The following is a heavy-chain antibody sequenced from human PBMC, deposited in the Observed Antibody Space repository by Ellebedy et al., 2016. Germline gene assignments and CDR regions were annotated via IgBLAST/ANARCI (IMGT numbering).Heavy chain of an antibody. J-gene: IGHJ4*02. CDR1: GFTFSSYA. D-gene: IGHD2-15*01. V-gene: IGHV3-23*01. CDR2: ISGSGGST. CDR3: AKGNSFVVVVAAGDY. Sequence: GGSLRLXCAASGFTFSSYAMSWVRQAPGKGLEWVSAISGSGGSTYYADSVKGRFTISRDNSKNTLYLQMNSLRAEDTAVYYCAKGNSFVVVVAAGDYWGQGTLVTVSS.